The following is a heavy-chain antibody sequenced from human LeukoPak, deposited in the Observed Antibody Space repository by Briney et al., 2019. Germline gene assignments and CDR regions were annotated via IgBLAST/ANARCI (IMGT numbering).Heavy chain of an antibody. D-gene: IGHD3-22*01. CDR2: IYTSGST. V-gene: IGHV4-61*02. CDR1: GNSISSGDYY. CDR3: ARGEYYYDSSGYHLLDY. Sequence: PSETLSLTCTVSGNSISSGDYYWSWIRQPAGKGLEWIGRIYTSGSTNYNPSLKSRVTMSVDTSKNQFSLKLSSVTAADTAVYYCARGEYYYDSSGYHLLDYWGQGTLVTVSS. J-gene: IGHJ4*02.